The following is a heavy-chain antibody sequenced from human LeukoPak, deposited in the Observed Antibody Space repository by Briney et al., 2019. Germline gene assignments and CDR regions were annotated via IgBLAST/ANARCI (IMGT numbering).Heavy chain of an antibody. V-gene: IGHV1-18*01. D-gene: IGHD2-2*01. CDR3: AREGGCSSTSCYYYYYYGMVV. CDR1: GYTFTSYG. Sequence: ASVKVSCKASGYTFTSYGISWVRQAPGQELEWMGWISAYNGNTNYAQKLQGRVTMTTDTSTSTAYMELRSLRSDDTAVYYCAREGGCSSTSCYYYYYYGMVVWGQGTTVTVSS. J-gene: IGHJ6*02. CDR2: ISAYNGNT.